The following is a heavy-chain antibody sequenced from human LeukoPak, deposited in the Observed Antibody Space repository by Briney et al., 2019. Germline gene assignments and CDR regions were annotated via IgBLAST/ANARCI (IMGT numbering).Heavy chain of an antibody. CDR1: GYTFTGYY. Sequence: ASVKVSCKASGYTFTGYYMHWVRQAPGQGLEWMGWINPNSGGTNYAQKFQGRVTMTRDTSISTAYMELSRLRSDDTAVYYCARGKQLGVANFDYWGQGTLVTVSS. V-gene: IGHV1-2*02. CDR2: INPNSGGT. J-gene: IGHJ4*02. CDR3: ARGKQLGVANFDY. D-gene: IGHD6-6*01.